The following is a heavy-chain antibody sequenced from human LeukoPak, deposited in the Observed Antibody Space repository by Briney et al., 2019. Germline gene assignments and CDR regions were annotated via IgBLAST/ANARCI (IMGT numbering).Heavy chain of an antibody. CDR1: GFTFSSYA. Sequence: PGGSLRLSCAASGFTFSSYAMHWVRQAPGKGLEWVAVISYDGSNKYYADSVKGRFTISGDNSKNTLYLQMNSLRAEDTAVYYCAREGDSLGGPFDYWGQGTLVTVSS. V-gene: IGHV3-30-3*01. D-gene: IGHD3-16*01. CDR2: ISYDGSNK. J-gene: IGHJ4*02. CDR3: AREGDSLGGPFDY.